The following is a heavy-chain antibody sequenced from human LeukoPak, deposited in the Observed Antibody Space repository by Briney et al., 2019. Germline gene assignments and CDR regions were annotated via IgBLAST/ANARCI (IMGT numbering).Heavy chain of an antibody. CDR1: GDSVSSSTTA. Sequence: SQTLSLTCAIFGDSVSSSTTAWNWITQSPSRGLEWLGRTYYRSKWYNDYAVSVKSRITISPDTSKNQFSLQLNSVTPEDTAVYYCGRGVGATKGSFDYWGQGILVTVSS. D-gene: IGHD1-26*01. J-gene: IGHJ4*02. CDR2: TYYRSKWYN. CDR3: GRGVGATKGSFDY. V-gene: IGHV6-1*01.